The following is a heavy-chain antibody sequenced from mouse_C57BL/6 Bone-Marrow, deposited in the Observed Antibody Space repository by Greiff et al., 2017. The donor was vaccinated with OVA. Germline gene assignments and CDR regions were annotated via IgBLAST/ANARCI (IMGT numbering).Heavy chain of an antibody. CDR1: GYTFTSYT. J-gene: IGHJ2*01. D-gene: IGHD3-2*02. V-gene: IGHV1-4*01. CDR2: INPSSGYT. CDR3: VRYITAQSYYFDY. Sequence: QVHVKQSGAELARPGASVKMSCKASGYTFTSYTMHWVKQRPGQGLEWIGYINPSSGYTKYNQKFKDKATLTADKSSSTASMQLSSLTSEDSAVYYCVRYITAQSYYFDYWGQGTTLTVSS.